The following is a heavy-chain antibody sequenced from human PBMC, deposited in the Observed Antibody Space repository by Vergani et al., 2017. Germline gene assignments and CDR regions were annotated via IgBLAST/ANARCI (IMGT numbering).Heavy chain of an antibody. V-gene: IGHV4-30-4*01. J-gene: IGHJ4*02. CDR1: GGSICSGDYY. Sequence: QVQLQESGPGLVKPSQTLSLTCTVSGGSICSGDYYWSWIRQPPGKGLEWIGYIYYRGSTYYNPSLKSRVTISVDTSENQFSLKLSSVTAADTAVYYCARAMVRGLIDYWGQGTLVTVSS. CDR3: ARAMVRGLIDY. D-gene: IGHD3-10*01. CDR2: IYYRGST.